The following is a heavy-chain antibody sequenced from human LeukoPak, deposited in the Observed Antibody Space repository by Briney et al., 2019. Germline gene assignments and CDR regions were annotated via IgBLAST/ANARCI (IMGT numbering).Heavy chain of an antibody. J-gene: IGHJ4*02. Sequence: SETLSLTCTVSGGSINNYCWSWIRQPPGNGLEWIGFFDNNGITNYNPSLKSRVTISVDTSKNQVSLKLNSVTAADTAVYYCARGLFQWPARIDYWGQGTLVTVSS. CDR1: GGSINNYC. CDR3: ARGLFQWPARIDY. D-gene: IGHD6-19*01. V-gene: IGHV4-59*08. CDR2: FDNNGIT.